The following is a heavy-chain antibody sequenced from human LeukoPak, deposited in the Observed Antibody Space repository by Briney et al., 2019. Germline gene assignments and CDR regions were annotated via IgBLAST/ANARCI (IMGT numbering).Heavy chain of an antibody. CDR1: GFTFSSYG. Sequence: GGSLRLSCAASGFTFSSYGMNWVRQAPGKGLEWVAFIRYDGSNKYYADSVKGRFTISRDNSKNTLYLQMNSLRAEDTAVYYCAKAWDLSLDYWGQGTLVTVSP. CDR2: IRYDGSNK. J-gene: IGHJ4*02. V-gene: IGHV3-30*02. D-gene: IGHD2/OR15-2a*01. CDR3: AKAWDLSLDY.